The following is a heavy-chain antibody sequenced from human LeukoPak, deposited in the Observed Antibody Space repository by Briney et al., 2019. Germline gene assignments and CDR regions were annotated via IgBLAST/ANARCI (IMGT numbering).Heavy chain of an antibody. CDR3: ARDWGSGWSAGAFDI. Sequence: ASVKVSCKASGGTFSSYAISWVRQAPGQGLEWMGWINPNSGGTNYAQKFQGRVTMTRDTSISTAYMELSRLRSDDTAVYYCARDWGSGWSAGAFDIWGQGTMVTVSS. CDR1: GGTFSSYA. CDR2: INPNSGGT. D-gene: IGHD6-19*01. J-gene: IGHJ3*02. V-gene: IGHV1-2*02.